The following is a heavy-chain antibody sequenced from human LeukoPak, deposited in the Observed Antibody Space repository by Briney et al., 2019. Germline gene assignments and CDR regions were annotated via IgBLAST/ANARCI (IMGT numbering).Heavy chain of an antibody. CDR2: IYYSGST. D-gene: IGHD1-26*01. Sequence: PSETLSLTCTVSGVSISSSSYYWGWIRQPPGKGLEWIGSIYYSGSTYYNPSLKSRVTISRDMSNNQLSLNLNSVTAADTAVYYCARQVAAWASARAFDIWGHGTMVTVSS. V-gene: IGHV4-39*01. J-gene: IGHJ3*02. CDR3: ARQVAAWASARAFDI. CDR1: GVSISSSSYY.